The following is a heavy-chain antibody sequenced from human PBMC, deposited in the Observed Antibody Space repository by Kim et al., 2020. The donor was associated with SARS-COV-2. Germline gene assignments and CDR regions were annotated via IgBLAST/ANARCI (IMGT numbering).Heavy chain of an antibody. CDR3: ARDHDYDSSGYYRYYYYYCMDV. CDR2: IKQDGSEK. V-gene: IGHV3-7*01. CDR1: GFTFSSYW. D-gene: IGHD3-22*01. Sequence: GGSLRLSCAASGFTFSSYWMSWVRQAPGKGLEWVANIKQDGSEKYYVDSVKGRFTISRDNAKNSLYLKMNSLRAEDTAVYYCARDHDYDSSGYYRYYYYYCMDVWGQGTTVTVSS. J-gene: IGHJ6*02.